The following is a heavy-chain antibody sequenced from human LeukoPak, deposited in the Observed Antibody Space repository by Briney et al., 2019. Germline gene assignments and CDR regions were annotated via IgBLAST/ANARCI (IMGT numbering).Heavy chain of an antibody. CDR2: IRSKGDGGTT. CDR3: TSWRNPGTEGAS. D-gene: IGHD1-14*01. Sequence: GGSLRLSCTASGFSFVDYAMSWFRQAPGKGLEWVCFIRSKGDGGTTEYAASVKGRVTISRDDSESIAYMQMNRLKTEHTSVYSCTSWRNPGTEGASGGQGTLVTVSS. J-gene: IGHJ1*01. V-gene: IGHV3-49*03. CDR1: GFSFVDYA.